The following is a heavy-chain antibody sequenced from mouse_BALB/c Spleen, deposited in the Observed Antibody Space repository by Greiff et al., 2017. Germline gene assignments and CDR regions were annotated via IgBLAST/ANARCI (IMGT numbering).Heavy chain of an antibody. Sequence: EVNVVESGGGLVQPGGSRKLSCAASGFTFSSFGMHWVRQAPEKGLEWVAYISSGSSTIYYADTVKGRFTISRDNPKNTLFLQMTSLRSEDTAMYYCAREGMITYFDYWGQGTTLTVSS. CDR3: AREGMITYFDY. CDR2: ISSGSSTI. D-gene: IGHD2-4*01. V-gene: IGHV5-17*02. CDR1: GFTFSSFG. J-gene: IGHJ2*01.